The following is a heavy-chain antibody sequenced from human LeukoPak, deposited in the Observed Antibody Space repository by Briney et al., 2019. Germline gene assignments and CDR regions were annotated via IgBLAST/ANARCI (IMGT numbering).Heavy chain of an antibody. CDR2: ISSNGGST. V-gene: IGHV3-64*01. CDR1: GFTFSSYA. Sequence: GGSLRLSCAASGFTFSSYAMHWVRQAPGKGLEYVSAISSNGGSTYYANSVKGRFTISGDNSKNTLYLQMGSLRAEDMAVYYCARDPDGGNGYFDYWGQGTLVTVSS. D-gene: IGHD4-23*01. J-gene: IGHJ4*02. CDR3: ARDPDGGNGYFDY.